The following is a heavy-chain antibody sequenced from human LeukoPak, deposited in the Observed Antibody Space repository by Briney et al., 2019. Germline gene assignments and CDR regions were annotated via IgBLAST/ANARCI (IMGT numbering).Heavy chain of an antibody. D-gene: IGHD6-6*01. CDR1: GFTFSSYA. CDR3: ARTLIEYSVSSCYFDY. J-gene: IGHJ4*02. CDR2: ISSNGGST. Sequence: GGSLRLSCAASGFTFSSYAMHWVRQAPGKGLEYVSAISSNGGSTYYANSVKGRFTISRDNSKNTLYLQMGSLRAEDTAVYYCARTLIEYSVSSCYFDYWGQGTLVTVSP. V-gene: IGHV3-64*01.